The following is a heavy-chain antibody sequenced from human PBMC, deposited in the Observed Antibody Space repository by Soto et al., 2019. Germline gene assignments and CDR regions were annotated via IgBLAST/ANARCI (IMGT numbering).Heavy chain of an antibody. CDR3: ARGTNDYGLNWVDP. CDR1: GYTFTNYA. Sequence: GASVKVSCKASGYTFTNYASHWVRQAPGQRLEWMGWINVGNGDTKYSQKFQGRVTITRDTSASTAYMDLSSLRYEDTAVYYCARGTNDYGLNWVDPWGQGTLVTVSS. J-gene: IGHJ5*02. V-gene: IGHV1-3*01. D-gene: IGHD3-10*01. CDR2: INVGNGDT.